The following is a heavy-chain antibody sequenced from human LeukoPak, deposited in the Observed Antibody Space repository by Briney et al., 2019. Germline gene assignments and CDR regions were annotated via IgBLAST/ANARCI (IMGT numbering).Heavy chain of an antibody. V-gene: IGHV3-23*01. Sequence: GGSLRLSCEASELTFSTSAMSWVRQAPGKGLEWVSAISGSGGSTYYVDSVKGRFTISRDNSKNTLYLQMNSLRAEDTAVYYCAKDPCRIRITIFGVVIDYWGQGTLVTVSS. CDR3: AKDPCRIRITIFGVVIDY. J-gene: IGHJ4*02. CDR2: ISGSGGST. CDR1: ELTFSTSA. D-gene: IGHD3-3*01.